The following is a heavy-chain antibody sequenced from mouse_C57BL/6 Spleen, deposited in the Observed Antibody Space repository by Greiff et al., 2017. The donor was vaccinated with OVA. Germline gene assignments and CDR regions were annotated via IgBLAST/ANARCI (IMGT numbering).Heavy chain of an antibody. CDR2: ISSGSNTI. Sequence: DVKLVESGGGLVKPGGSLKLSCAASGFTFSDYGMHWVRQAPEKGLEWVAYISSGSNTIYYADTVKGRFTISRDNAKNTLFLQMTSLRSEDTAMYYCAQVGDAMDYWVKEPQSPSPQ. CDR3: AQVGDAMDY. J-gene: IGHJ4*01. CDR1: GFTFSDYG. V-gene: IGHV5-17*01. D-gene: IGHD1-1*01.